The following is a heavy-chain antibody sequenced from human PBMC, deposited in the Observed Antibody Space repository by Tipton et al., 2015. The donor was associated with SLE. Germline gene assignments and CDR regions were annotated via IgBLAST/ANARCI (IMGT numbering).Heavy chain of an antibody. CDR1: GGSISSSNW. D-gene: IGHD6-6*01. Sequence: TLSLTCAVSGGSISSSNWWSWVRQPPGKGLEWIGEIYHSGSTNYNPSLKSRVTISVAKSKNRFSLMLSSVTAADTAVYYCARVWRQLANYFDYWGQGTLVTVSS. J-gene: IGHJ4*02. CDR3: ARVWRQLANYFDY. V-gene: IGHV4-4*02. CDR2: IYHSGST.